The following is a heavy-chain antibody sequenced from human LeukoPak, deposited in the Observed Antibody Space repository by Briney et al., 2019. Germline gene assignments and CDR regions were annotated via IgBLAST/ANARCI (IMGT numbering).Heavy chain of an antibody. CDR1: GGSISSGSYD. CDR2: IYYSGST. D-gene: IGHD3-3*01. Sequence: SETLSLTCTVSGGSISSGSYDWSWIRQPAGKGLEWIGYIYYSGSTNYNPSLKSRVTISVDTSKNQFSLKLSSVTAADTAVYYCARGVAVHHYWGQGTLVTVSS. V-gene: IGHV4-61*10. CDR3: ARGVAVHHY. J-gene: IGHJ4*02.